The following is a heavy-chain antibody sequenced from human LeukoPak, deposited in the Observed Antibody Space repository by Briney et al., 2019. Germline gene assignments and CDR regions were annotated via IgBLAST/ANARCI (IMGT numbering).Heavy chain of an antibody. CDR1: GYTFAVYY. CDR2: INPNSGGT. J-gene: IGHJ4*02. D-gene: IGHD2-15*01. V-gene: IGHV1-2*02. Sequence: GASVKVSCKASGYTFAVYYMHWVRQAPGQGLEWMGWINPNSGGTNYAQKFQGRVTMTRDTSISTAYMELSRLRSDDTAVYYCARDRGYCSGGSCYPGVYWGQGTLVTVSS. CDR3: ARDRGYCSGGSCYPGVY.